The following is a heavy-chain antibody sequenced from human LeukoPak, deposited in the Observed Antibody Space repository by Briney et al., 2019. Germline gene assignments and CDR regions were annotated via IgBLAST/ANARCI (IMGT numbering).Heavy chain of an antibody. CDR2: ISSSGRTF. Sequence: QPGGSLRLSCAASGFTFSSYEMNWVRQAPGKGLEWVSYISSSGRTFYYADSVKGRFTISRDNSKNTVYLQMNSLRVEDTAIYYCARGQEFDDGVFDSWGQGTLVTVSS. CDR1: GFTFSSYE. CDR3: ARGQEFDDGVFDS. V-gene: IGHV3-48*03. D-gene: IGHD1-1*01. J-gene: IGHJ4*02.